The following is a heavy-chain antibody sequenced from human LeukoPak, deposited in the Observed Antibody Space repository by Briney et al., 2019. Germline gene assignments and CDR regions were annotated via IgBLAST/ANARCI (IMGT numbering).Heavy chain of an antibody. Sequence: ASVKVSCKASGYTFTGYYMHWVRQAPGQGLEWMGIINPSGGSTSYAQKFQGRVTMTRDTSTSTVYMELSSLRSEDTAVYYCASSRLKSGDFDYWGQGTLVTVSS. D-gene: IGHD1-26*01. J-gene: IGHJ4*02. V-gene: IGHV1-46*01. CDR2: INPSGGST. CDR3: ASSRLKSGDFDY. CDR1: GYTFTGYY.